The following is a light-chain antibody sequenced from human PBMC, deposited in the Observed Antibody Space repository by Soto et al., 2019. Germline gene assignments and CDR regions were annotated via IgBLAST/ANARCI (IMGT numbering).Light chain of an antibody. CDR1: SSDVGTSKY. CDR2: GVN. V-gene: IGLV2-8*01. J-gene: IGLJ2*01. CDR3: SSSAGTKNMV. Sequence: QSALTQPPSASGSPGQSVTISCTGTSSDVGTSKYVSWYRQHPGKAPKLLIYGVNKRTSGVPDRFSGSKSGSTASLTVSGLQAEDEADYYCSSSAGTKNMVFGGGTKLTVL.